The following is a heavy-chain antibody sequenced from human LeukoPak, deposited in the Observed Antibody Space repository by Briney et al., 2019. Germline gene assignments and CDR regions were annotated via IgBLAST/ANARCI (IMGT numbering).Heavy chain of an antibody. Sequence: SETLSLTCAVYGGSFSGYYWSWIRQPPGKGRECIGEINYSGSTNYNPSLKSRVTISVDTSKNQFSLKLSSVTAADTAVYYCARGHPGAIGSSWNNDAFDIWGQGTMVTVSS. V-gene: IGHV4-34*01. D-gene: IGHD6-13*01. CDR3: ARGHPGAIGSSWNNDAFDI. CDR1: GGSFSGYY. J-gene: IGHJ3*02. CDR2: INYSGST.